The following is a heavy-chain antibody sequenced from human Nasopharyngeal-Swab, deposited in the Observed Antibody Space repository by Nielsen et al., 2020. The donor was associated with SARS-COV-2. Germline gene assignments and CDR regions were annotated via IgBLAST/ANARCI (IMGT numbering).Heavy chain of an antibody. Sequence: GESLKISCAASGFTFSDYYMSWIRQAPGKGLEWVSYISSSGSTIYYADSVKGRFTISRDNAKNSLYLQMNSLRAEDTAVYYCAMIAAAGHFDYWGQGTLVTVSS. J-gene: IGHJ4*02. CDR2: ISSSGSTI. CDR3: AMIAAAGHFDY. V-gene: IGHV3-11*01. CDR1: GFTFSDYY. D-gene: IGHD6-13*01.